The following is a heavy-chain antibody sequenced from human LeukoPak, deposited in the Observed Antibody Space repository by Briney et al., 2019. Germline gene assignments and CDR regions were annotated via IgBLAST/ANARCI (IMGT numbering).Heavy chain of an antibody. V-gene: IGHV3-7*01. J-gene: IGHJ4*02. D-gene: IGHD5-12*01. CDR1: GFTADTYW. Sequence: PGGSLRLSCVASGFTADTYWMSWVRQAPGKGLEWVANIKPDGSEKQYVDSVRGRFTVSRDNAKNSLYLQMNSLRAEDTAVYYCARDDAWVRYQDWGQGTLVTVSS. CDR3: ARDDAWVRYQD. CDR2: IKPDGSEK.